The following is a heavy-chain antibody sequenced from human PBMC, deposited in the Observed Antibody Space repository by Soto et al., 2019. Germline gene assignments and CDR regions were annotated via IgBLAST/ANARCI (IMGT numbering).Heavy chain of an antibody. Sequence: PSETLSLTCAVSDFSISRTDYWCWIRQPPGKGLEWLGSISYSGSTIYNPSLKSRVTISIDTSKNNFSLKLTSVTAADTAVYYCARYYFDGTGYYYGFFDYWGQGALVAVSS. D-gene: IGHD3-22*01. CDR2: ISYSGST. V-gene: IGHV4-38-2*01. CDR1: DFSISRTDY. CDR3: ARYYFDGTGYYYGFFDY. J-gene: IGHJ4*02.